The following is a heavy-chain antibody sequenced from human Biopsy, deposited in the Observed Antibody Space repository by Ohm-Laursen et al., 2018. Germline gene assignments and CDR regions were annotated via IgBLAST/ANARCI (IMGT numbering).Heavy chain of an antibody. CDR1: GGPSSNYA. V-gene: IGHV1-69*04. J-gene: IGHJ4*02. D-gene: IGHD3-3*01. CDR3: AADADGYYTEFDY. CDR2: IVPILGHL. Sequence: ASVKVSCKASGGPSSNYAFSWVRQAPGQGLEWVGRIVPILGHLNYAQRFQGRVSITADKSTTYVYMELSRLTSGDTAVYYCAADADGYYTEFDYWGPGTLITVSS.